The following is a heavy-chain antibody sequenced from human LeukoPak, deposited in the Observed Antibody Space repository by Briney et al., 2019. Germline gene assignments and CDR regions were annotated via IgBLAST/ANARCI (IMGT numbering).Heavy chain of an antibody. V-gene: IGHV5-51*01. CDR1: GYSFTSYW. Sequence: GESLKISCKGSGYSFTSYWIGWVRQMPGKGLDWMGIIYPGDSDTRYSPSFQGQVTISADKSISTAYLQWSSLKASDTAMYYCARHQVKVGATGYYYYYMDVWGKGTTVTISS. J-gene: IGHJ6*03. CDR3: ARHQVKVGATGYYYYYMDV. D-gene: IGHD1-26*01. CDR2: IYPGDSDT.